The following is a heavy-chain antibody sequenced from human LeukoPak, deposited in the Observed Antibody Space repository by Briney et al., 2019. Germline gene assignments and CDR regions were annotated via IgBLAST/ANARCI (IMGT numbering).Heavy chain of an antibody. CDR2: ISGSGGST. D-gene: IGHD3-10*01. J-gene: IGHJ5*02. Sequence: PGGSLRLSCAASGFTFSSYSMNWVRQAPGKGLEWVSAISGSGGSTYYADSVKGRFTISRDNSKNTLYLQMNSLRAEDTAVYYCAKCSSLLWFGELNWFDPWGQGTLVTVSS. CDR3: AKCSSLLWFGELNWFDP. CDR1: GFTFSSYS. V-gene: IGHV3-23*01.